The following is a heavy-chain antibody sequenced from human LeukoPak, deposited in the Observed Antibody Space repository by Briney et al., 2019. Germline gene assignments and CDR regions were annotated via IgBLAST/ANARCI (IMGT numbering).Heavy chain of an antibody. CDR3: ERYSGYFDY. CDR1: GGSISSYY. Sequence: SETLSLTCTDSGGSISSYYWSWIRQPPGKGLEWIGYIYYSGSTNYNPSLKSRVTISVDTSKNQFSLKLSSVTAADTAVYYCERYSGYFDYWGQGTLVTVSS. CDR2: IYYSGST. V-gene: IGHV4-59*08. D-gene: IGHD1-26*01. J-gene: IGHJ4*02.